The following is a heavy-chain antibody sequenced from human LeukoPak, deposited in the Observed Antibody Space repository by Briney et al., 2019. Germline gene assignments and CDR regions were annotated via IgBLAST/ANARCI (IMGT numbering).Heavy chain of an antibody. CDR3: ARVVTYYDSSGYNYYFDY. CDR2: IYYSGST. V-gene: IGHV4-59*01. D-gene: IGHD3-22*01. CDR1: GGSISSYY. J-gene: IGHJ4*02. Sequence: PSETPSLTCTVSGGSISSYYWSWIRQPPGKGLEWIGYIYYSGSTNYNPSLESRVTISVDTSKNQFSLKLSSVTAADTAVYYCARVVTYYDSSGYNYYFDYWGQGALVTVAS.